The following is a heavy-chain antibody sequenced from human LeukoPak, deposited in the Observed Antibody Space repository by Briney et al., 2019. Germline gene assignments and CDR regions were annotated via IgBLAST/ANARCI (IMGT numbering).Heavy chain of an antibody. CDR1: GGSISSGDYY. Sequence: SQTLSLTCTVSGGSISSGDYYWSWIRQPPGKGLEWIEYIYYSGSTYYNPSLKSRVTISVDTSKNQFSLKLSSVTAADTAVYYCATSYGDYAAAFDIWGQGTMVTVSS. CDR3: ATSYGDYAAAFDI. D-gene: IGHD4-17*01. J-gene: IGHJ3*02. V-gene: IGHV4-30-4*01. CDR2: IYYSGST.